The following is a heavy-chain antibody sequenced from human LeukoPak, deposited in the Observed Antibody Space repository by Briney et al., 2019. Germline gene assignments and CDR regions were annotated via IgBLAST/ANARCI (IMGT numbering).Heavy chain of an antibody. CDR3: ARGEPDCAGDCPYWYLDL. Sequence: GGSLRLSCAASGFTFSSSAMHWVRQAPGKGLEYVSAISRNGGRTYYANSVKGRFTISRDNSKITVFLQMGSLRTEDMAVYYCARGEPDCAGDCPYWYLDLWGRGTLVTVSS. CDR1: GFTFSSSA. D-gene: IGHD2-21*02. CDR2: ISRNGGRT. V-gene: IGHV3-64*01. J-gene: IGHJ2*01.